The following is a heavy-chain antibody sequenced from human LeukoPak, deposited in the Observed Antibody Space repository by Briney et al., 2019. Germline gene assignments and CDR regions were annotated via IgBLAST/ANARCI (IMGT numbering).Heavy chain of an antibody. J-gene: IGHJ4*02. Sequence: GGSLRLSCAASGFTFSSYSMNWVRQAPGKGLEWVSSISSSSSYVNYADSVRGRFTISRDNSKNTLYLQMGSLRAEDMAVYYCARERAKGLRYFDWLLDYWGQGTLVTVSS. CDR3: ARERAKGLRYFDWLLDY. CDR2: ISSSSSYV. CDR1: GFTFSSYS. D-gene: IGHD3-9*01. V-gene: IGHV3-21*01.